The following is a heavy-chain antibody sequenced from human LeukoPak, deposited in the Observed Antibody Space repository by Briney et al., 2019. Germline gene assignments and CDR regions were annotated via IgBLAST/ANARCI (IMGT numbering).Heavy chain of an antibody. CDR1: GYTFTSYY. CDR3: QARLGEAFDY. J-gene: IGHJ4*02. Sequence: ASVKVSCKASGYTFTSYYMHWVRQAPGQGLEWMGIINPSGGSTSYAQKFQGRVTMTRDMSTSTVYMELSSLRSEDTVVYYCQARLGEAFDYWGQGTLVTVSS. D-gene: IGHD3-10*01. V-gene: IGHV1-46*01. CDR2: INPSGGST.